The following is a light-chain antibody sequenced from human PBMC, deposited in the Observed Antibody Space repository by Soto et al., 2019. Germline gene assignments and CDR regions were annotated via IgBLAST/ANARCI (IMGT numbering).Light chain of an antibody. CDR1: QTVGSTY. J-gene: IGKJ1*01. CDR3: QHYGSSPWT. Sequence: EIVLTQSPATLSLSPGERATLSCGASQTVGSTYLAWYHQKPGLAPRLLIYDTSSRATGIPDRFRGSGSGTDFTLTISRLEPEDLAVYSCQHYGSSPWTFGQGAKVEIK. CDR2: DTS. V-gene: IGKV3D-20*01.